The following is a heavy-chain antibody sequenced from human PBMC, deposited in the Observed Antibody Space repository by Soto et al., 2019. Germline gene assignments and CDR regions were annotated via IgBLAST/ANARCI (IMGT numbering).Heavy chain of an antibody. D-gene: IGHD6-6*01. J-gene: IGHJ4*02. CDR2: VYHSGST. CDR3: ARVATKSSKTPGNFDF. CDR1: GGSIRSSNW. V-gene: IGHV4-4*02. Sequence: TVSLTCAVSGGSIRSSNWWSWVRQPPGKGLEWIGEVYHSGSTNLKPSLESRVTMSVDHSRNQFSLRLTSVTAADTAVYYCARVATKSSKTPGNFDFWGEGILVTV.